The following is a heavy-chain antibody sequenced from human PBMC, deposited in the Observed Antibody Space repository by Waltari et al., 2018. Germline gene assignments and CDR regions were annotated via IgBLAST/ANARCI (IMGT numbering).Heavy chain of an antibody. D-gene: IGHD4-17*01. CDR3: AREVAYGDYLGRFDI. Sequence: QVQLQESGPGLVKTSEPLSLTCIVSRYSLSDGEYWGWTRQTPGQGLEWIGSIHHSGSAYYKSPLKSRATMSIDTAKNQFSLRLRSVTAADTAVYYCAREVAYGDYLGRFDIWGQGTMVTVAS. J-gene: IGHJ3*02. V-gene: IGHV4-38-2*02. CDR1: RYSLSDGEY. CDR2: IHHSGSA.